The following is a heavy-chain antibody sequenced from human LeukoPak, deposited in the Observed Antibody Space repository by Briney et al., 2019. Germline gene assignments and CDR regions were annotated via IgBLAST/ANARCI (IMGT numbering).Heavy chain of an antibody. J-gene: IGHJ4*02. V-gene: IGHV3-30-3*01. CDR3: AKGNYYDSSGYGNYFDY. CDR1: GFTFSSYA. CDR2: ISYDGSNK. Sequence: GGSLRLSCAASGFTFSSYAMHWVRQAPGKGLEWVAVISYDGSNKYYADSVKGRFTISRDNSKNTLYLQMNSLRAEDTAVYYCAKGNYYDSSGYGNYFDYWGQGTLVTVSS. D-gene: IGHD3-22*01.